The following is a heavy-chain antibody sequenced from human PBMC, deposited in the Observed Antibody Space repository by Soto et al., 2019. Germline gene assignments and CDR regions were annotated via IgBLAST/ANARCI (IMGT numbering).Heavy chain of an antibody. J-gene: IGHJ4*02. V-gene: IGHV4-30-4*01. CDR1: GGSISSGDYY. CDR2: IYYSGST. Sequence: SETLSLTCTVSGGSISSGDYYWSWIRQPPGKGLEWIGYIYYSGSTYYNPSLKSRVTISVDTSKNQFSLKLSSVTAADTAVYYCASNYYDSSGYYYPFDDCGQGTLVTVAS. D-gene: IGHD3-22*01. CDR3: ASNYYDSSGYYYPFDD.